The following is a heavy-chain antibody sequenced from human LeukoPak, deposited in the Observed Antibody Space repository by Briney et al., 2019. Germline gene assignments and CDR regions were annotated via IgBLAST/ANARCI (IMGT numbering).Heavy chain of an antibody. J-gene: IGHJ4*02. CDR3: ARDGSHRYSSGLIDY. CDR1: GYTFTSYG. Sequence: ASVKVSCKASGYTFTSYGISWVRQAPGQGLEWMGWISAYNGNTNYAQKLQGRVTMTTDTSTSTAYMELRSLRSDDTAVYYCARDGSHRYSSGLIDYWGQGTLVTVSS. D-gene: IGHD6-19*01. CDR2: ISAYNGNT. V-gene: IGHV1-18*01.